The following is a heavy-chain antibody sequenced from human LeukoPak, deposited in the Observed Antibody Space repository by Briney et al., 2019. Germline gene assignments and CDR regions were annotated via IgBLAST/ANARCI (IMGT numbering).Heavy chain of an antibody. Sequence: GGSLRLSCTVSGFTVSSNSMSWVRQAPGKGLERVSFIYSDNTHYSDSVKGRLTISRDNSKNTLYLQMNSLRAEDTAVYYCARRAGAYSHPYDYWGQGTLVTVSS. D-gene: IGHD4/OR15-4a*01. CDR3: ARRAGAYSHPYDY. J-gene: IGHJ4*02. CDR1: GFTVSSNS. CDR2: IYSDNT. V-gene: IGHV3-53*01.